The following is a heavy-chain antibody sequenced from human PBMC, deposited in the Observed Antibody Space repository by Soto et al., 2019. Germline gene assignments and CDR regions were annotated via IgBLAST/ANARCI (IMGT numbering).Heavy chain of an antibody. Sequence: GASVKVSCKASGGTLSSYTISWVRQDPGQGLEWMGRIIPILGIANYAQKFQGRVTIIADKSTSTAYLQMNSLKTEDTAVYYCTRVAVGATVALYGYWGQGTLVTVSS. V-gene: IGHV1-69*02. D-gene: IGHD1-26*01. CDR3: TRVAVGATVALYGY. J-gene: IGHJ4*02. CDR1: GGTLSSYT. CDR2: IIPILGIA.